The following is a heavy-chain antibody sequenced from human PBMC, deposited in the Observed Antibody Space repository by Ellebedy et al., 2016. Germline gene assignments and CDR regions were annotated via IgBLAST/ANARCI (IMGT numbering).Heavy chain of an antibody. V-gene: IGHV1-18*01. J-gene: IGHJ4*02. Sequence: ASVKVSCXASGYTFTSYGISWVRQAPGQGLEWMGWISAYNGNTNYAQKLQGRVTMTTDTSTSTAYMELRSLRSDDTAVYYCARTLGSQPQFHFDYWGQGTLVTVSS. CDR2: ISAYNGNT. CDR3: ARTLGSQPQFHFDY. D-gene: IGHD2-21*01. CDR1: GYTFTSYG.